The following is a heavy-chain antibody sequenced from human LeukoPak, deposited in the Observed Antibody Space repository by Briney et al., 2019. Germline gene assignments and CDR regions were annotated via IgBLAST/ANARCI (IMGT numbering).Heavy chain of an antibody. V-gene: IGHV4-59*01. D-gene: IGHD3-22*01. J-gene: IGHJ4*02. Sequence: SETLSLTCTVSGGSITSYYWSWIRQLPGKGLEWIGYIYHTGSTNYNPSLKSRVTILVDTSKNQFSLKLSSVTAADTAVYYCARMSYYYDRSGYYYFDYWGQGTLVTVSS. CDR2: IYHTGST. CDR3: ARMSYYYDRSGYYYFDY. CDR1: GGSITSYY.